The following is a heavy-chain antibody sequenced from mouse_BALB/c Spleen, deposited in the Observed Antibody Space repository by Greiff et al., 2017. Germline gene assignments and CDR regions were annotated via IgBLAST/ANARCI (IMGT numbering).Heavy chain of an antibody. V-gene: IGHV8-8*01. CDR1: GFSLSTSGMS. CDR3: ARIAPDFDY. J-gene: IGHJ2*01. CDR2: IWWNDDK. Sequence: QVTLKESGPGILQPSQTLSLTCSFSGFSLSTSGMSVGWIRQPSGKGLEWLAHIWWNDDKYYNPALKSRLTISKDTSNNQVFLKIASVVTADTATYYCARIAPDFDYWGQGTTLTVSS.